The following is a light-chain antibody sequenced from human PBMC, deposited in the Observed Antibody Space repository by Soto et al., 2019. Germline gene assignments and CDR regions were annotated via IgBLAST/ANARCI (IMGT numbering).Light chain of an antibody. CDR1: QSISSY. CDR2: AAT. CDR3: QQSYSTPT. V-gene: IGKV1-39*01. Sequence: DIQMTQSPSSLSASVGDSVTITCRASQSISSYLHWYQQKPGKAPQLLIYAATSLQGGVPSRFSGSGSGTDFTLTISSLQPEYFATYYCQQSYSTPTFGQGTKLELK. J-gene: IGKJ2*01.